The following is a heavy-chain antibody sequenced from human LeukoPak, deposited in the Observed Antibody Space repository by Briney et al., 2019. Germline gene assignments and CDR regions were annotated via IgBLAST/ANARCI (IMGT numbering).Heavy chain of an antibody. CDR1: GSTFSSYS. CDR2: ISSSSSYI. J-gene: IGHJ4*02. D-gene: IGHD3-3*01. CDR3: ALDSRGLFDY. V-gene: IGHV3-21*01. Sequence: GGSLRLSCAASGSTFSSYSMNWVRQAPGKGLEWVSSISSSSSYIYYADSVKGRFTISRDNAKNSLYLQMNSLRAEDTAVYYCALDSRGLFDYWGQGTLVTVSS.